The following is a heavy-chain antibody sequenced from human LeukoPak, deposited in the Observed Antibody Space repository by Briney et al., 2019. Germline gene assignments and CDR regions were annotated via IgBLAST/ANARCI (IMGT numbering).Heavy chain of an antibody. CDR2: ISSSSSYI. V-gene: IGHV3-21*01. CDR1: GGSISSSN. Sequence: ETLSLTCAVSGGSISSSNWWSWVRQPPGKGLEWVSSISSSSSYIYYADSVKGRFTISRDNAKNSLYLQMNSLRAEDTAVYYCARANIAVTSDYWGQGTPVTVSS. D-gene: IGHD4-11*01. J-gene: IGHJ4*02. CDR3: ARANIAVTSDY.